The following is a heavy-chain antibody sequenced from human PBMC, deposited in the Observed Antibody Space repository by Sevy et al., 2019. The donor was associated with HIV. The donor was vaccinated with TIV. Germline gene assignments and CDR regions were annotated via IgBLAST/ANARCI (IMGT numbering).Heavy chain of an antibody. CDR1: GGSFSDYY. CDR2: INHSGST. D-gene: IGHD2-15*01. CDR3: ARGTNCSGRSCYSGITYYFDY. V-gene: IGHV4-34*01. J-gene: IGHJ4*02. Sequence: SETLSLTCAVYGGSFSDYYWSWIRQTPGKGLEWIGEINHSGSTNSHPSLKSRVTMSVDTSKNQFSLKLSSATAADTAVYYCARGTNCSGRSCYSGITYYFDYWGQGTLVTVSS.